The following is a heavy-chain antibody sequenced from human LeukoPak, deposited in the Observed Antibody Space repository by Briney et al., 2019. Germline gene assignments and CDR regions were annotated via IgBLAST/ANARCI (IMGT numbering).Heavy chain of an antibody. CDR2: ISANNGNR. D-gene: IGHD3-22*01. V-gene: IGHV1-18*01. CDR1: GYTFTNYG. Sequence: EASVKVSCKASGYTFTNYGISWVRQAPGQGLEWMGWISANNGNRNYAQKLQGRVTMTTDTSTSTAYMELRSLRSDDTAVYYCAREPYYYDSSGYWVPYYFDYWGQGTLVTVSS. CDR3: AREPYYYDSSGYWVPYYFDY. J-gene: IGHJ4*02.